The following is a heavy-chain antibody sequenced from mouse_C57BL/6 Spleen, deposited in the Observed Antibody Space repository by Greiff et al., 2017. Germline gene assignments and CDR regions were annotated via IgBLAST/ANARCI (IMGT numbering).Heavy chain of an antibody. V-gene: IGHV1-81*01. CDR1: GYTFTSYG. D-gene: IGHD2-4*01. CDR2: IYPRSGNT. Sequence: VQRVESGAELARPGASVKLSCKASGYTFTSYGISWVKQRTGQGLEWIGEIYPRSGNTYYNEKFKGKATLTADKSSSTAYMELRSLTSEDSAVYFCARSEDDYGYFDYWGQGTTLTVSS. CDR3: ARSEDDYGYFDY. J-gene: IGHJ2*01.